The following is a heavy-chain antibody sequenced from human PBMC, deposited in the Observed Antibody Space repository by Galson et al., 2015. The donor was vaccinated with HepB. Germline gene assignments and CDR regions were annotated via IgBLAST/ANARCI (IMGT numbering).Heavy chain of an antibody. V-gene: IGHV3-30*18. CDR3: AKAMLKYWSIPLSYNMDV. CDR2: IAYDASTK. D-gene: IGHD2-8*02. J-gene: IGHJ6*03. CDR1: GFKFDDYA. Sequence: SLRLSCAASGFKFDDYAMHWVRQAPGQGLEWVAVIAYDASTKYYTDSVKGRFTISRDNSKNTLYLQMNGLRAEDTAVYYCAKAMLKYWSIPLSYNMDVWGKGTTVTVSS.